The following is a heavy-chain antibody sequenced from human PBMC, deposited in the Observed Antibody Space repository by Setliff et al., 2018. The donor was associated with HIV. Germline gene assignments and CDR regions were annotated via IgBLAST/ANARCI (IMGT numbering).Heavy chain of an antibody. CDR3: ARARTGYSYGYFDY. CDR1: GGSFSDYY. V-gene: IGHV4-34*01. Sequence: PSETLSLTCAVYGGSFSDYYWSWIRQPPGKGLEWIGEINHSGSTNYNPSLKSQVTISVDTSKNQFSLKLSSVTAADTAVYYCARARTGYSYGYFDYWGQGTLVTVSS. J-gene: IGHJ4*02. D-gene: IGHD5-18*01. CDR2: INHSGST.